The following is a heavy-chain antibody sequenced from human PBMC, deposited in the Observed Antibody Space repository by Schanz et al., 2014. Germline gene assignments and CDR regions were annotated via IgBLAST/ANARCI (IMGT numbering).Heavy chain of an antibody. CDR1: GDSISSAY. CDR3: ARVPEPGWFDP. Sequence: QVQLQESGPGLVEPSQTLSLTCTVSGDSISSAYWSWIRQHPGKGLEWIGFIYYRGNTYYNPSLKSRVSISLDPSKTKFFLNLNSLTAADTAVFYCARVPEPGWFDPWGQGTRVTVSS. V-gene: IGHV4-31*03. D-gene: IGHD1-26*01. J-gene: IGHJ5*02. CDR2: IYYRGNT.